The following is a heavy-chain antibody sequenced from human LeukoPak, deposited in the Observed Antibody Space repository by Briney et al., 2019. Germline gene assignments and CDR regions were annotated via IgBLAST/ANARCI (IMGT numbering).Heavy chain of an antibody. Sequence: PSETLSLTCAVYGGSFSGYYWSWIRQPPGKGLEWIGEINHSGSTNYNPSLKSRVTISVDTSKNQFSLKLSSVTAADTAVYYCATQGYYDSSGYYWGQGTLVTVPS. J-gene: IGHJ4*02. CDR1: GGSFSGYY. CDR3: ATQGYYDSSGYY. D-gene: IGHD3-22*01. V-gene: IGHV4-34*01. CDR2: INHSGST.